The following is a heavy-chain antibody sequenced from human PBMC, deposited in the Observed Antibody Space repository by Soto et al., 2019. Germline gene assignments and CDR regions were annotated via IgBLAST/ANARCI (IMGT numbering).Heavy chain of an antibody. CDR2: IIPILGIA. CDR3: AREITAGYYYGMDV. V-gene: IGHV1-69*08. CDR1: GGTFSSYT. D-gene: IGHD1-1*01. J-gene: IGHJ6*02. Sequence: QVQLVQSGAEVKKPGSSVKVSCKASGGTFSSYTISWVRQAPGQGLEWMGRIIPILGIANYAQKFQGRVTXTACKXXSTAYMELRSLRSEDTAVYYCAREITAGYYYGMDVWGQGTTVTVSS.